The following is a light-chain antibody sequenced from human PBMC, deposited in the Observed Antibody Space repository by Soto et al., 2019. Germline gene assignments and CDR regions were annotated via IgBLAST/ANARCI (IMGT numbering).Light chain of an antibody. CDR2: AAS. Sequence: DNQMTQSPSSLSASVGDRVTITCRASQTISTYLNWYQQKPGKAPKLLIYAASSLQSGVPSRFSGSGSGTDFTLTISSLQPEDFATYYCQQSHGIPYTFGQGTKLEIK. CDR1: QTISTY. V-gene: IGKV1-39*01. CDR3: QQSHGIPYT. J-gene: IGKJ2*01.